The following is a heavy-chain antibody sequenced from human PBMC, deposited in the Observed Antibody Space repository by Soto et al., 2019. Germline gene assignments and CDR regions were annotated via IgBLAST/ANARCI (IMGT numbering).Heavy chain of an antibody. D-gene: IGHD3-16*02. CDR2: IKQDGSEK. CDR1: GFTFSSYW. V-gene: IGHV3-7*03. Sequence: GGSLRLSCAASGFTFSSYWMSWVRQAPGKGLEWVANIKQDGSEKYYVDSVKGRFTISRDNAKTSLYLQMNSLRAEDPPVYYCAKSLEPPPRRYDAFDIWGQGTMVTVSS. CDR3: AKSLEPPPRRYDAFDI. J-gene: IGHJ3*02.